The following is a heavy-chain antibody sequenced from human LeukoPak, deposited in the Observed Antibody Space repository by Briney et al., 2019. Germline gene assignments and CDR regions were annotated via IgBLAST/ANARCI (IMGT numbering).Heavy chain of an antibody. J-gene: IGHJ4*02. CDR2: IKQDGSEK. CDR1: GFTFSNYW. V-gene: IGHV3-7*01. CDR3: ARGRIGDY. Sequence: GGSLRLSCAASGFTFSNYWMSWVRQAQGKWLEWVANIKQDGSEKYYVDSVKGRFTISRDNAKNSLYLQMNSLRAEDTAVYYCARGRIGDYWGQGTLVTVCS.